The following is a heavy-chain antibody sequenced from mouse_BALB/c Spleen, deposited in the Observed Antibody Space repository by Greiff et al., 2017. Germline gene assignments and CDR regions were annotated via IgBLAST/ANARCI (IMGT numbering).Heavy chain of an antibody. CDR2: ISYSGST. CDR3: ARGAMDY. Sequence: EVQGVESGPGLVKPSQSLSLTCTVTGYSITSDYAWNWIRQFPGNQLEWMGYISYSGSTSYNPSLKSRISITRDTSKNQFFLQLNSVTTEDTATYYCARGAMDYWGQGTSVTVSS. CDR1: GYSITSDYA. J-gene: IGHJ4*01. V-gene: IGHV3-2*02.